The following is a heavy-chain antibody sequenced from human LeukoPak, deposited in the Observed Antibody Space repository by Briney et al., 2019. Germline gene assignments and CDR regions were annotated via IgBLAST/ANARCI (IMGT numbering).Heavy chain of an antibody. Sequence: PGGCLRLSCAASGFTFSSYSMSWVSQAPGKGLEWVSYISSSSSYIYYADSVKGRFTISRDNAKNSLYLQMTSLRGEDTAVNYCARAPPECTNGVCYDLDLYYWGQGTLVTVSS. J-gene: IGHJ4*02. CDR2: ISSSSSYI. D-gene: IGHD2-8*01. CDR1: GFTFSSYS. CDR3: ARAPPECTNGVCYDLDLYY. V-gene: IGHV3-21*05.